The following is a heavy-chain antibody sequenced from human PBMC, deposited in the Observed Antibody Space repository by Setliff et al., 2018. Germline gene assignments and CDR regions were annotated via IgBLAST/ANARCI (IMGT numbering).Heavy chain of an antibody. Sequence: GGSLRLSCAASGFTFSSYAMGWVRQAPGKGLEWVSAISGSGGSTYYADSVKGRFTISRDNSKNTLYLQMNSLRAEDTAVYYCAKVKTYYYDSSTLDYWGQGTLVTVSS. V-gene: IGHV3-23*01. D-gene: IGHD3-22*01. CDR2: ISGSGGST. CDR3: AKVKTYYYDSSTLDY. J-gene: IGHJ4*02. CDR1: GFTFSSYA.